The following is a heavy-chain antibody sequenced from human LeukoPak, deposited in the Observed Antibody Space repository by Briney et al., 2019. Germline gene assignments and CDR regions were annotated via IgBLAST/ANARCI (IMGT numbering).Heavy chain of an antibody. CDR1: GFTFSSYA. D-gene: IGHD2-2*01. J-gene: IGHJ4*02. CDR2: ISGSGGST. CDR3: AKSTRLPQIVVVPAAIDY. V-gene: IGHV3-23*01. Sequence: GGSLRLSCAASGFTFSSYAMSWVRQAPGKGLEWVSAISGSGGSTYYADSVKGRFTISRDNSKNTLYLQMNSLRAEDTAVYYCAKSTRLPQIVVVPAAIDYWGQGTLVTVSS.